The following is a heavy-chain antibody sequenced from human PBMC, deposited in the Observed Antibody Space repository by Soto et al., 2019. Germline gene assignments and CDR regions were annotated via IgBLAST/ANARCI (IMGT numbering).Heavy chain of an antibody. D-gene: IGHD2-15*01. J-gene: IGHJ4*02. CDR1: GFTFSSKT. CDR2: ISGSSTFV. Sequence: PGGSLRLSCAASGFTFSSKTMTWVRQAPGKGLEWVSSISGSSTFVYYADSVKGRFTISRDNANNSLSLQMNSLRADDTAVYYCARDTCSGSSRYCRHWGQGTLVTVSS. CDR3: ARDTCSGSSRYCRH. V-gene: IGHV3-21*01.